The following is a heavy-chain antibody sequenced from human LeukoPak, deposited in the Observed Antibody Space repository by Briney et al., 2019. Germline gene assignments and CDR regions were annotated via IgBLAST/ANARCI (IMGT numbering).Heavy chain of an antibody. D-gene: IGHD6-19*01. CDR3: ARSGGVGSSGWYYY. Sequence: GGSLRLSCAASGFTFSSYSMNWVRQAPGKGLEWVSSISSSSSYIYYADSVKGRFTISRDNAKNSLYLQMASLRAEDTAVYYCARSGGVGSSGWYYYWGQGTLVTVSS. J-gene: IGHJ4*02. V-gene: IGHV3-21*01. CDR1: GFTFSSYS. CDR2: ISSSSSYI.